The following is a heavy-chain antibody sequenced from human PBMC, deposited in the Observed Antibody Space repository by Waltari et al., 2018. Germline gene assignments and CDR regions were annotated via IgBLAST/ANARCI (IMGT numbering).Heavy chain of an antibody. Sequence: QVQLVQSGAEVKKPGSSVKVSCKASGGTFSSYAISWVRQAPGQGLEWMGGFFPIFGTANYAQKFQGRGTITADESTSTAYMELSSLRSEDTAVYYCARSLKYSSSWSLDAFDIWGQGTMVTVSS. CDR3: ARSLKYSSSWSLDAFDI. CDR1: GGTFSSYA. J-gene: IGHJ3*02. V-gene: IGHV1-69*13. CDR2: FFPIFGTA. D-gene: IGHD6-13*01.